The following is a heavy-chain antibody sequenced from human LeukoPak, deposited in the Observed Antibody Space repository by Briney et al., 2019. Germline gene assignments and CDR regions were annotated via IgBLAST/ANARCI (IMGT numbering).Heavy chain of an antibody. Sequence: GGSLRLSCAASGFTFSSSWMHWVRQAPGKGLEWVSTISGSGGSTYYADSVKGRFTISRDNSKNTLFLQMNSLRAEDTAVYYCAKDCTMTTTWYFDLWGRGTLVTVSS. D-gene: IGHD4-17*01. CDR3: AKDCTMTTTWYFDL. J-gene: IGHJ2*01. CDR1: GFTFSSSW. V-gene: IGHV3-23*01. CDR2: ISGSGGST.